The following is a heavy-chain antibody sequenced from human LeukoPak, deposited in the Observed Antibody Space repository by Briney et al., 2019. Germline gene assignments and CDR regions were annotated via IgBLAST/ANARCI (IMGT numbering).Heavy chain of an antibody. V-gene: IGHV3-53*01. CDR3: ARVGSYGLYFDY. D-gene: IGHD5-18*01. CDR2: IYSGGST. J-gene: IGHJ4*02. Sequence: GGSLRLSCAASGFTVSSNYMSWVRQAPGKGLEWVSVIYSGGSTYYADSVKGRSTISRDNSKNTLYLQMNSLRAEDTAVYYCARVGSYGLYFDYWGQGTLVTVSS. CDR1: GFTVSSNY.